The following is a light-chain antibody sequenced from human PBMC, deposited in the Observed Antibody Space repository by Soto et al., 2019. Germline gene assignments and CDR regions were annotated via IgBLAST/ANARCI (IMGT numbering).Light chain of an antibody. Sequence: DIQMTQSQSSLSASVGDRVTITCRASQSISSYLNWYQQKPGKAPKLLIYAASSLQSGVPSRFSGSGSGTDFTLTISSLQPEDFATYYCQQSYSTPRTFGQGTKADNK. CDR2: AAS. CDR3: QQSYSTPRT. J-gene: IGKJ1*01. CDR1: QSISSY. V-gene: IGKV1-39*01.